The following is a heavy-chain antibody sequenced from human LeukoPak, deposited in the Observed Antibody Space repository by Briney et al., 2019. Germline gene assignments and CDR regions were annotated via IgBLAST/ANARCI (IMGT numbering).Heavy chain of an antibody. CDR1: GFTFSSYE. V-gene: IGHV3-48*03. Sequence: GGSLRLSCAASGFTFSSYEMNWVRQAPGKGLEWVSYISSSGSTIYYADSVKGRFTISRDNAKNSQYLQMNSLRAEDTAVYYCARGLGYCSGGSCYRGSGYYYYGMDVWGQGTTVTVSS. D-gene: IGHD2-15*01. CDR2: ISSSGSTI. CDR3: ARGLGYCSGGSCYRGSGYYYYGMDV. J-gene: IGHJ6*02.